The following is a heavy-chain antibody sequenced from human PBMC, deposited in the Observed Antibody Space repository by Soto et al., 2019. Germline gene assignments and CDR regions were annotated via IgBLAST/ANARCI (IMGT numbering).Heavy chain of an antibody. CDR2: INAGNGNK. J-gene: IGHJ4*02. V-gene: IGHV1-3*01. CDR3: ARTRGYYLYDY. D-gene: IGHD3-22*01. Sequence: ASVKVSCKASGYTFTSYAMHWVRQAPGQRIEWMGWINAGNGNKKDSQKFQGRVTITRDTSASTAYMELSSLSSEDTAVYYCARTRGYYLYDYWGRGPRSTFSS. CDR1: GYTFTSYA.